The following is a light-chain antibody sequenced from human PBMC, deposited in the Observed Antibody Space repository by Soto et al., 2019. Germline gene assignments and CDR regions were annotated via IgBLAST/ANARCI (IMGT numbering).Light chain of an antibody. CDR3: QQCLTTPRT. CDR2: AAS. J-gene: IGKJ5*01. V-gene: IGKV1-39*01. Sequence: IQLTQTQSSLSASVGDRVTITCRASQSIRSYLNWYQQKPGKAPKLLIYAASNLESGVPSRFSGSGSGTYFTLTISSLQPEDFATYYCQQCLTTPRTFGQGTRLEIK. CDR1: QSIRSY.